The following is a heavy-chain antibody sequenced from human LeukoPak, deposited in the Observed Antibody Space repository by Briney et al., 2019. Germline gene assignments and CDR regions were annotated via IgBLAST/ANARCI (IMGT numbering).Heavy chain of an antibody. D-gene: IGHD5-18*01. Sequence: GGSLRLSCAASGFTFSDYYMTWIRQAPGKGLEWVSYISDGGSATNYADSVKGRFTISRDNAKNSLYLQMIGLRADDTAVYFCARYGYGYGKPIDYWGLGILVTVSS. V-gene: IGHV3-11*03. J-gene: IGHJ4*01. CDR2: ISDGGSAT. CDR1: GFTFSDYY. CDR3: ARYGYGYGKPIDY.